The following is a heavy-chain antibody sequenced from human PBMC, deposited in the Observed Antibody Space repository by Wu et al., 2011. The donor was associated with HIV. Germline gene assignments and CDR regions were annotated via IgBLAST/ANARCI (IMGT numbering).Heavy chain of an antibody. CDR2: MNPKSANT. D-gene: IGHD3-10*01. Sequence: QVQLVQSGAEVKKPGASVKVSCKASGYTFTNYEINWVRQATGQGLEWMGWMNPKSANTGYAQKFQGRLTMTRDTSIGTAYMELSSLRSEDTAVYYCALRTRAGSGSDYWGQGTLVTVSS. CDR1: GYTFTNYE. J-gene: IGHJ4*02. CDR3: ALRTRAGSGSDY. V-gene: IGHV1-8*02.